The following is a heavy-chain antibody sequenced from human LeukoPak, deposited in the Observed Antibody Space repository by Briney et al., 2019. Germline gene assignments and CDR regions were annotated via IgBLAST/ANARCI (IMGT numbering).Heavy chain of an antibody. D-gene: IGHD2-15*01. J-gene: IGHJ4*02. V-gene: IGHV4-59*01. CDR2: IYYSGST. CDR3: ARDISCSGGSCRDY. CDR1: GGSISSYY. Sequence: SETQSLTRTVSGGSISSYYWSWIRQPPGKGREWIGYIYYSGSTNYNPSLKSRVTISVDTSKNQFSLKLSSVAAADTAVYYCARDISCSGGSCRDYWGQGTLVTVSS.